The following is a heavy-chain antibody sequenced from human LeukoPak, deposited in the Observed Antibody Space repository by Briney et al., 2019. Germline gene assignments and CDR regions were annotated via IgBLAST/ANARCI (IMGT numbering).Heavy chain of an antibody. Sequence: SETLSLTCTVSGGSISSSSYYWGWIRQPPRKGLEWIGSIYYSGSTYYSPSLKSRVTISVDTSKNQFSLKLSSVTAADTAVYYCARSYYYYYYMDVWGKGTTVTVSS. CDR1: GGSISSSSYY. J-gene: IGHJ6*03. V-gene: IGHV4-39*07. CDR2: IYYSGST. CDR3: ARSYYYYYYMDV.